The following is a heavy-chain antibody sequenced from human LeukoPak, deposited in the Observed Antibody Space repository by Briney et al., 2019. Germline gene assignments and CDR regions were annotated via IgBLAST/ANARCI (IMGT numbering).Heavy chain of an antibody. CDR3: ARDGNSGKAFDI. V-gene: IGHV4-59*01. D-gene: IGHD5-18*01. CDR2: IYYSGST. CDR1: GGSISSYY. J-gene: IGHJ3*02. Sequence: SETLSLTCTVSGGSISSYYWSWIRQPPGKGLEWIGHIYYSGSTNYNPSLKSRVTISVDTSKNQFSLKLSSVTAADTAVYYCARDGNSGKAFDIWGQGTMVTVSS.